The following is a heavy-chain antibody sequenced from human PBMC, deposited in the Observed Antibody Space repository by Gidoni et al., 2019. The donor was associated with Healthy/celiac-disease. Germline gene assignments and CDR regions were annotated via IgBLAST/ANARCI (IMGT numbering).Heavy chain of an antibody. CDR1: GGSISSYY. CDR3: ARSYYDFWSGTRSKTSYFDY. Sequence: QVQLQESGPGLVKPSETLSLTCTVSGGSISSYYWSWIRQPPGKGLEWIGYIYYSGSTNHNPSLKSRVTISVDTSKNQFSLKLSSVTAADTAVYYCARSYYDFWSGTRSKTSYFDYWGQGTLVTVSS. D-gene: IGHD3-3*01. V-gene: IGHV4-59*08. CDR2: IYYSGST. J-gene: IGHJ4*02.